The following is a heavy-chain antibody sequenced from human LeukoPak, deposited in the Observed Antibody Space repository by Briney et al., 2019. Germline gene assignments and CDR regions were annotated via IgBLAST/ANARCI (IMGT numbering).Heavy chain of an antibody. Sequence: ASVKVSRKASGYTFTSYYMHWVRQAPGQGLEWMGIINPSGGSTSYAQKFQGRVTMTRDTSTSTVYMELSSLRSEDTAVYYCARDGESGYCSSTSCPDAFDIWGQGTMVTVSS. J-gene: IGHJ3*02. V-gene: IGHV1-46*01. CDR2: INPSGGST. CDR3: ARDGESGYCSSTSCPDAFDI. D-gene: IGHD2-2*01. CDR1: GYTFTSYY.